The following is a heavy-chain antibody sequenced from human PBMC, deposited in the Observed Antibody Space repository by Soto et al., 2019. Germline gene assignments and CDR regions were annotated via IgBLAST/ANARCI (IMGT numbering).Heavy chain of an antibody. CDR3: XXXXXXXXXXXWGY. D-gene: IGHD3-16*01. J-gene: IGHJ4*02. CDR1: GGSISSGDYY. Sequence: QVQLQESGPGLVKPSQTLSLTCTVSGGSISSGDYYWSWIRQPXXXGLEWIGYIYYSGSTYYNPSLKSRVXXXXXXXXXXXXXXXXXXXXXXXXXXXXXXXXXXXXXXXWGYWGQGTLVTVSS. CDR2: IYYSGST. V-gene: IGHV4-30-4*01.